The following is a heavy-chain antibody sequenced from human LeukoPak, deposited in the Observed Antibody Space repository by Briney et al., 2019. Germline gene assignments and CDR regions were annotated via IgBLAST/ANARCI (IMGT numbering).Heavy chain of an antibody. CDR3: AKVSYDSSGHYHY. Sequence: GGSLRLSCAASGFTFSGSAMHWVRQASGKGLEWVGRIRSKANSYATAYAASVKGRFTISRDNSKNTLYLQMNSLRAEDTAVYYCAKVSYDSSGHYHYWGQGTLVTVSS. CDR1: GFTFSGSA. J-gene: IGHJ4*02. CDR2: IRSKANSYAT. V-gene: IGHV3-73*01. D-gene: IGHD3-22*01.